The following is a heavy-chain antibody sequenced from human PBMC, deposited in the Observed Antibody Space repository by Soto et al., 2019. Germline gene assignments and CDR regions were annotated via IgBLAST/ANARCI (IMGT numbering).Heavy chain of an antibody. J-gene: IGHJ4*02. CDR2: IIPIFGTA. CDR1: GGTFSSYA. V-gene: IGHV1-69*13. D-gene: IGHD3-22*01. CDR3: ARGWYYYDSRGYPFDF. Sequence: ASVKVSCKASGGTFSSYAISWVRQAPGQGLEWMGGIIPIFGTANYAQKFQGRVSITADDSTSTAYMELSSLRSEDTAVYYCARGWYYYDSRGYPFDFWGQGALVTVS.